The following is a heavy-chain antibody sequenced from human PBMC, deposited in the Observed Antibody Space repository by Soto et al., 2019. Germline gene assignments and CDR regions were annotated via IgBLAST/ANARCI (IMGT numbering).Heavy chain of an antibody. CDR1: GYTFTGHY. Sequence: QVQLAQSGAEVKESGASVKVSCKASGYTFTGHYIHWVRQAPGQGFEWVGEIGPKNGDTRYAQKFQGRVAMTKDSSISTVYMELRNMSPDDTAVYYCGRGRSGEIGVFYWGQGTLVTVHS. D-gene: IGHD1-26*01. CDR2: IGPKNGDT. J-gene: IGHJ4*02. CDR3: GRGRSGEIGVFY. V-gene: IGHV1-2*02.